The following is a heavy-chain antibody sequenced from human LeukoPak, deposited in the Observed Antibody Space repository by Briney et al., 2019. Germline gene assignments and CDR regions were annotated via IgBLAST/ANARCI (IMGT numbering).Heavy chain of an antibody. V-gene: IGHV3-21*04. CDR1: GFTFSNYK. J-gene: IGHJ4*02. CDR3: AKDFDSYYDSTGYGASFSY. CDR2: ISSTSTYI. D-gene: IGHD3-22*01. Sequence: GGSLRLSRAASGFTFSNYKMNWVRQAPGKGLEWVSSISSTSTYINYADSVKGRFTISRDNSKNTLYLQMNNLRAEDTALYYCAKDFDSYYDSTGYGASFSYWGQGTLVTVSS.